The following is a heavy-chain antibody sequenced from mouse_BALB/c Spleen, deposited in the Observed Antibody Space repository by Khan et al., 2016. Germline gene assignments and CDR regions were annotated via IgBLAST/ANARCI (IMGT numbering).Heavy chain of an antibody. CDR1: AFNIKDFY. J-gene: IGHJ4*01. D-gene: IGHD2-1*01. V-gene: IGHV14-4*02. CDR2: IDPENGDA. CDR3: NPNYYGNSYSLDY. Sequence: VQLKQSGAELVTSGASVKLSCTASAFNIKDFYIHWVKQRPDQGLEWIGWIDPENGDAGYAPKFQDKATVTADSSSNTAYLQPSSLTSEDTAVYYCNPNYYGNSYSLDYWGQGTSVTVSS.